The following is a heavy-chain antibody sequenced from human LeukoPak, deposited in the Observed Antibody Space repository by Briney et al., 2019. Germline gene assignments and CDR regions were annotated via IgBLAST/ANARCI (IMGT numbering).Heavy chain of an antibody. Sequence: ASVKVSCKASGYTFTSYYMHWVRQAPGQGLEWMGIINPSGGSTSYAQKFQGRVTMTRDMSTSTVYMELSSLRSEDTAVYYCAREARKGRWFDPWGQGTLVTVSS. CDR2: INPSGGST. J-gene: IGHJ5*02. D-gene: IGHD1-14*01. CDR3: AREARKGRWFDP. V-gene: IGHV1-46*01. CDR1: GYTFTSYY.